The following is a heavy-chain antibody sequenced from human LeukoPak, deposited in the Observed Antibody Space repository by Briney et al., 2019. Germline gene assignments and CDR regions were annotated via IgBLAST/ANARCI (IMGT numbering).Heavy chain of an antibody. CDR1: GFTLKNYW. CDR3: ARNRGYHTFDY. D-gene: IGHD2-15*01. Sequence: PGGSLRLSCVVSGFTLKNYWMDWVRQVPGKGLMWISTINGDGTATGDADSVKGRFTISRDNAKNTLYLQMSSLRAEDTATYYCARNRGYHTFDYWGQGTLVTVSS. CDR2: INGDGTAT. J-gene: IGHJ4*02. V-gene: IGHV3-74*01.